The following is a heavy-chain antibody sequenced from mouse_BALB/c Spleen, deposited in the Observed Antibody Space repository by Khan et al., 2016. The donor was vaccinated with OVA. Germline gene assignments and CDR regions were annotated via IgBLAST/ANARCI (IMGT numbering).Heavy chain of an antibody. CDR3: AKRGLRWDFDY. D-gene: IGHD1-1*01. Sequence: VQLQESGAELAKPGASVKMSCKASGYTFINYWILWVKQRPGQGLEWIGYINPSTGYTEYNQNFKDKATLTADKSYSTAYLQLSSLTSEDSAVYYCAKRGLRWDFDYWGQGTTVTVSA. CDR1: GYTFINYW. V-gene: IGHV1-7*01. J-gene: IGHJ2*01. CDR2: INPSTGYT.